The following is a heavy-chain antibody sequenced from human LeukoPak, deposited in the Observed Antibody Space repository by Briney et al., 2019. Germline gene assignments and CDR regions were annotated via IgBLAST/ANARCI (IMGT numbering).Heavy chain of an antibody. V-gene: IGHV3-74*01. D-gene: IGHD3-3*01. CDR3: ARQTNDLPDY. CDR1: GFTFSSYW. J-gene: IGHJ4*02. CDR2: INRDGSST. Sequence: GGSLRFSCAAPGFTFSSYWTHWFRQAPGKGLVWVSRINRDGSSTSYADSVKGRFTISRDNAKNTLYLQMNSLRVEDTAVYYCARQTNDLPDYWGQGTLVTVSS.